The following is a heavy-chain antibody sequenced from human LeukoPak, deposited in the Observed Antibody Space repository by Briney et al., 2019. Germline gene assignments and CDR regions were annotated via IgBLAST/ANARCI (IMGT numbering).Heavy chain of an antibody. Sequence: VASVKVSCKASGYTFTSYYMHWVRQAPGQGLEWMGIINPSGGSTSYAQKFQGRVTMTRDTSTSTVYMELSSLRSEDTAVYYCARYRASIVGAKALDYWGQGTLVTVSS. CDR3: ARYRASIVGAKALDY. J-gene: IGHJ4*02. CDR2: INPSGGST. V-gene: IGHV1-46*01. D-gene: IGHD1-26*01. CDR1: GYTFTSYY.